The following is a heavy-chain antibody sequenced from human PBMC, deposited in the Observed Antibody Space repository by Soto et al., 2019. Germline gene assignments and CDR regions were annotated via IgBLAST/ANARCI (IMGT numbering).Heavy chain of an antibody. CDR3: ARRWGRTFDY. V-gene: IGHV4-61*08. Sequence: SETLSLTCTVSGGSISSGDYYWSWIRQPPGKGLEWIGYIYYSGSTNYNPSLKSRVTMSVDTSKNQFSLKLSSVTAADTAVYYCARRWGRTFDYWGQGTLVTVSS. CDR1: GGSISSGDYY. D-gene: IGHD7-27*01. CDR2: IYYSGST. J-gene: IGHJ4*02.